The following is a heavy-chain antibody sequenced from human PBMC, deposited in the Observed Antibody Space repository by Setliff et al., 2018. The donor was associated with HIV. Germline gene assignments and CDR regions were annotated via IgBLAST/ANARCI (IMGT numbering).Heavy chain of an antibody. D-gene: IGHD1-26*01. V-gene: IGHV3-43*01. CDR2: ISWDGGST. J-gene: IGHJ6*03. CDR1: GFTFDEYT. Sequence: PGESLKISCAASGFTFDEYTMHWVRQAPGKGLEWVSLISWDGGSTYYADSVKGRFTVSRDNSKNSLYLQMNSLRTEDTALYYCVKGITGFYSGSYNIGGMDVWGKGTTVTVSS. CDR3: VKGITGFYSGSYNIGGMDV.